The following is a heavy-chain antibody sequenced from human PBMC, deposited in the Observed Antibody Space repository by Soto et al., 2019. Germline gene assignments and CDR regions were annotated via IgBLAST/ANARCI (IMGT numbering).Heavy chain of an antibody. Sequence: ASVKVSCKASGYTFTGYYIHWVRQAPGQGLEWMGWINPNNGGANYVQKFQGRVTMTRDTSISTAYMELRRLTSDDTAVYYCARDLPIVGTTTWDYWGQGTLVTVSS. CDR1: GYTFTGYY. CDR2: INPNNGGA. CDR3: ARDLPIVGTTTWDY. J-gene: IGHJ4*02. V-gene: IGHV1-2*02. D-gene: IGHD1-26*01.